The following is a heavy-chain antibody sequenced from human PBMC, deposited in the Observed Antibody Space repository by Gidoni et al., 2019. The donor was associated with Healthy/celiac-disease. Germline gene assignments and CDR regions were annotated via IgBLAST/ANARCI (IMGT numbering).Heavy chain of an antibody. D-gene: IGHD4-17*01. J-gene: IGHJ4*02. CDR3: DTVANFDY. CDR2: ISYDGSNK. CDR1: GFTFSSYA. Sequence: QVQLVESGGGVVQPGRSLRLSCAPSGFTFSSYAMHWVRQAPGKGLEWVAVISYDGSNKYYADSVKGRFTISRDNSKNTLYLQMNSLRAEDTAVYYCDTVANFDYWGQGTLVTVSS. V-gene: IGHV3-30-3*01.